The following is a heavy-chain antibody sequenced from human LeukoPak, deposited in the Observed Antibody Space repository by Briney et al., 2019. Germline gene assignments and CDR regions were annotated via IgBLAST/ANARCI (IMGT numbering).Heavy chain of an antibody. CDR2: INHSGST. CDR3: ARELLLGYYFDY. J-gene: IGHJ4*02. Sequence: SSETLSLTCAVYGESFSGYYWSWIRQPPGKGLEWIGEINHSGSTNYNPSLKSRVTISVDTSKNQFSLKLSSVTAADTAVYYCARELLLGYYFDYWGQGTLVTVSS. V-gene: IGHV4-34*01. CDR1: GESFSGYY. D-gene: IGHD2-15*01.